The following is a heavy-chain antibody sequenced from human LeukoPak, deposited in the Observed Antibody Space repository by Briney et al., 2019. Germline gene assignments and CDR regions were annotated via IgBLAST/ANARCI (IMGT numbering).Heavy chain of an antibody. CDR3: ARDWGTSIFSSGYYYDY. D-gene: IGHD3-22*01. Sequence: ASVKVSCKASGYIFTNYYMHWVRQAPGQGLEWMGIINPSGGSTSYAQKFQGRVTMTRDMSTSTVYMELSSLRSEDTAVYYCARDWGTSIFSSGYYYDYWGQGTLVTVSS. V-gene: IGHV1-46*01. J-gene: IGHJ4*02. CDR2: INPSGGST. CDR1: GYIFTNYY.